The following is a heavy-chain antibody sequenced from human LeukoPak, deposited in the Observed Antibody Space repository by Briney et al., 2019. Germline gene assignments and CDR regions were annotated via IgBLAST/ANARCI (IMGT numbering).Heavy chain of an antibody. J-gene: IGHJ4*02. Sequence: GGSLRLSCAASGFTVSSKYMSWVRQAPGQGLEWVSVIYSAGSTYYAAAVEGRFTISRDTTKNTVYLQMNSQRGEDTAVYYSPRAGLIDSWGQGTLVTVSS. D-gene: IGHD3/OR15-3a*01. CDR1: GFTVSSKY. CDR2: IYSAGST. CDR3: PRAGLIDS. V-gene: IGHV3-53*01.